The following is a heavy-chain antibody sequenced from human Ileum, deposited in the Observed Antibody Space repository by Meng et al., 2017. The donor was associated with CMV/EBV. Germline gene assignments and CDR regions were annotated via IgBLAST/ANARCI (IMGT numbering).Heavy chain of an antibody. CDR3: ARAILRFLEWDLSPHPYGMDV. CDR1: GGSISSSSYY. D-gene: IGHD3-3*01. CDR2: IYYRGSP. Sequence: SETLSLTCTVSGGSISSSSYYWGWIRQPPGKEREWIGNIYYRGSPYYNPSLKSRVTISVDTSKNQFSLNLSSVTVADTAVYYWARAILRFLEWDLSPHPYGMDVWGQGTTVTVSS. J-gene: IGHJ6*02. V-gene: IGHV4-39*01.